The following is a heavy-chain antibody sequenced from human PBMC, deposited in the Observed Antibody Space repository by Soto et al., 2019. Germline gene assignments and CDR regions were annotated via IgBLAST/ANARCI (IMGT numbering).Heavy chain of an antibody. CDR1: GYTFTGYY. J-gene: IGHJ6*02. CDR3: ARSIGGVTTHGMDV. Sequence: ASVKVSCKASGYTFTGYYMHWVRQAPGQGLEWMGWINPNSGGTNYAQKFQGWVTMTRDTSISTAYMELSRLRSDDTAVYYCARSIGGVTTHGMDVWGQGTTVTVSS. V-gene: IGHV1-2*04. CDR2: INPNSGGT. D-gene: IGHD3-16*01.